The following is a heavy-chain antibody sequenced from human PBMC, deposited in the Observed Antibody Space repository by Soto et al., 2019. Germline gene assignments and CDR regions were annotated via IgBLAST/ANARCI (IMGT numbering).Heavy chain of an antibody. J-gene: IGHJ6*03. D-gene: IGHD3-3*01. V-gene: IGHV3-30*18. CDR1: GFTFSSYG. CDR3: AKGHSGFFWSSNMVV. CDR2: ISYDGSNK. Sequence: QVQLVESGGGVVQPGRSLRLSCAASGFTFSSYGMHWVRQAPGKGLEWVAVISYDGSNKYYADSVKGRFTISRDNSKNTLYLHMNRLRSEDTAVSYCAKGHSGFFWSSNMVVWGKGTTVTVSS.